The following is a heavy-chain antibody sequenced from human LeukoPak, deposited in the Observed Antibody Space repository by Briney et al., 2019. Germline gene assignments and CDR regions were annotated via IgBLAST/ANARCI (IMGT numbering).Heavy chain of an antibody. D-gene: IGHD3-10*01. CDR3: ARLHYYGSGSYFDAFDI. CDR1: GGSISSSSYY. J-gene: IGHJ3*02. Sequence: PSETLSLTCTVSGGSISSSSYYWGWIRQPPGKGLEWIGEINHSGSTNYNPSLKSRVTISVDTSKNQFSLKLSSVTAADTAVYYCARLHYYGSGSYFDAFDIWGQGTMVTVSS. CDR2: INHSGST. V-gene: IGHV4-39*07.